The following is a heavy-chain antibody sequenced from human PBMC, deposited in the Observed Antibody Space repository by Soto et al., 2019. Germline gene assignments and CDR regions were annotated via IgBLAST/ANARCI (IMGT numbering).Heavy chain of an antibody. CDR1: GGSISSYY. CDR2: IYYSGST. J-gene: IGHJ6*03. D-gene: IGHD6-13*01. CDR3: ARAEVGIAAAYYYYYMDV. Sequence: PSETLSLTCTVSGGSISSYYWSWIRQPPGKGLEWIGYIYYSGSTNYNPSLKSRVTISVDTSKNQFSLKLSSVTAADTAVYYCARAEVGIAAAYYYYYMDVWGKGTTVTVSS. V-gene: IGHV4-59*01.